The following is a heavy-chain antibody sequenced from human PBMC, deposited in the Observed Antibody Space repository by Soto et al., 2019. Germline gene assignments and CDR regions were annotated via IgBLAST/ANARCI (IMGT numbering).Heavy chain of an antibody. D-gene: IGHD1-26*01. CDR1: GYTFTSYG. CDR3: ARDLRMRSEWELLHHFDY. J-gene: IGHJ4*02. V-gene: IGHV1-18*04. CDR2: ISAYNGNT. Sequence: ASVKVSCKASGYTFTSYGISWVRQAPGQGLEWMGWISAYNGNTNYAQKLQGRVTMTTDTSTSTAYMELRSLRSDDTAVYYCARDLRMRSEWELLHHFDYWGPGTMGTVSS.